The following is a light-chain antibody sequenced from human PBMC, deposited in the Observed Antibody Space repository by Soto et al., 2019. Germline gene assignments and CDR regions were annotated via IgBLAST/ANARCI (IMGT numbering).Light chain of an antibody. CDR1: QSLLQSNGYTF. CDR2: LGS. J-gene: IGKJ1*01. CDR3: MQVLEAWT. Sequence: EMVLTESPLSLPVTLGEPASMSCRSSQSLLQSNGYTFLDWYLQKPGQSPQLLIYLGSNRASGVPDRFSGSGSGTDFTLKISRVEAEDVGVYYCMQVLEAWTFGQGTKVDIK. V-gene: IGKV2-28*01.